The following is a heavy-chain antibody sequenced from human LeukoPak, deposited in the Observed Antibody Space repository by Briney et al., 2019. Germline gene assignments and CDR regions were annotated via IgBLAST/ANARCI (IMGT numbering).Heavy chain of an antibody. CDR1: GGSIRNYF. V-gene: IGHV4-59*01. CDR3: ASSARGEEDY. J-gene: IGHJ4*02. CDR2: VYYSGRTNY. Sequence: SETLSLTCTVSGGSIRNYFWSWIRQPPGKGLEWIGYVYYSGRTNYNYNPSLKSRVSISVDTSKSQFSLKLSSVTAADTAVYYCASSARGEEDYWGQGTLVTVSS. D-gene: IGHD3-10*01.